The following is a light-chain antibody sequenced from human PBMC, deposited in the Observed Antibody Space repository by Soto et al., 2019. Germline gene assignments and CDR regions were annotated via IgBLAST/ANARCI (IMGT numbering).Light chain of an antibody. CDR2: NTN. V-gene: IGLV8-61*01. Sequence: QTVVTQEPSFSVSPGRTVTLTCGLSSGSVSTSYYPSWYQQTPGQAPRTLIYNTNTRSSGVPYRFSGSILGNKAALTITGAQADDESDYYCVLYMGSGISVFGGGTKLTVL. CDR1: SGSVSTSYY. CDR3: VLYMGSGISV. J-gene: IGLJ3*02.